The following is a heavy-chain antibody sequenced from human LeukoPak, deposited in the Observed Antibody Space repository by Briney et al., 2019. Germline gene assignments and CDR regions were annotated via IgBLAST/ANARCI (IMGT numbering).Heavy chain of an antibody. D-gene: IGHD3-10*01. CDR2: ISSSGSTI. J-gene: IGHJ4*02. V-gene: IGHV3-48*03. CDR3: AKYGSGSSVDY. CDR1: GFIFSNYE. Sequence: GGSLRLSCAASGFIFSNYEMNWVRQAPGKGLEWVSYISSSGSTIYYADSVKGRFTISRDNSKNTLYLQMNSLRAEDTAVYYCAKYGSGSSVDYWGQGTLVTVSS.